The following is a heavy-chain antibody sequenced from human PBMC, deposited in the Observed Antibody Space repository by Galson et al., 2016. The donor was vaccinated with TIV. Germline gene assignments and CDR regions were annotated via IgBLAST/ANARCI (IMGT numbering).Heavy chain of an antibody. V-gene: IGHV4-59*01. D-gene: IGHD3-10*01. CDR1: GGSISSYY. CDR3: ARVDYSGSGTAFDA. Sequence: ETLSLTCTVSGGSISSYYWTWIRQPPGKGLEWIGYVYYTGNTNYNPSPKNRVTMSVDTSKNQFSLKLNSVTAADTAVYFCARVDYSGSGTAFDAWGQGTLVTVSS. J-gene: IGHJ4*02. CDR2: VYYTGNT.